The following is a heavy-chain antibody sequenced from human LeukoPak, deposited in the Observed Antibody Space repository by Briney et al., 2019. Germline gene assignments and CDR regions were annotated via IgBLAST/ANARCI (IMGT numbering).Heavy chain of an antibody. J-gene: IGHJ3*02. CDR1: GFTLRSYA. CDR3: GKDPNGDYVGAFDM. D-gene: IGHD4-17*01. Sequence: PGGSLRLSCAASGFTLRSYAMSWVRQAPGKGPQWVSGISASGGRTYYADSVKGRFTISRDTSRNTLYLQMGSLRADDTAVYYCGKDPNGDYVGAFDMWGQGTTVTVSS. V-gene: IGHV3-23*01. CDR2: ISASGGRT.